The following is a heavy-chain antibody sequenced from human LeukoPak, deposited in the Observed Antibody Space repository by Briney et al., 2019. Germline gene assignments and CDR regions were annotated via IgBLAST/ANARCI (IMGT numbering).Heavy chain of an antibody. D-gene: IGHD6-19*01. CDR2: ISGSGGST. V-gene: IGHV3-23*01. CDR3: ANRYSSGRWGNWFDP. Sequence: GGSLRLSCAASGFTFSSYAMSWVRQAPGKGLEWVSAISGSGGSTYYADSVKGRFTISRGNSKNTLYLQMNSLRAEDTAVYYCANRYSSGRWGNWFDPWGQGTLVTVSS. J-gene: IGHJ5*02. CDR1: GFTFSSYA.